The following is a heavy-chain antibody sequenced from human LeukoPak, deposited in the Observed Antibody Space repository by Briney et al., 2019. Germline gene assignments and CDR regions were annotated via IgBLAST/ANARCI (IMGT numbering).Heavy chain of an antibody. D-gene: IGHD5-18*01. V-gene: IGHV4-39*07. CDR3: ARGLNTAMDV. CDR2: INHSGST. CDR1: GGSISSSSYY. J-gene: IGHJ6*02. Sequence: SETLSLTCTVSGGSISSSSYYWGWIRQPPGKGLEWIGEINHSGSTNYNPSLKSRVTISVDTSKNQFSLKLSSVTAADTAVYYCARGLNTAMDVWGQGTTVTVSS.